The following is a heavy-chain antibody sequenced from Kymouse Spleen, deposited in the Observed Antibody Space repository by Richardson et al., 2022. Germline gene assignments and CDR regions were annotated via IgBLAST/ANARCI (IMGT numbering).Heavy chain of an antibody. CDR1: GFTFSNAW. Sequence: EVQLVESGGGLVKPGGSLRLSCAASGFTFSNAWMSWVRQAPGKGLEWVGRIKSKTDGGTTDYAAPVKGRFTISRDDSKNTLYLQMNSLKTEDTAVYYCTCITMVRGAFDYWGQGTLVTVSS. CDR3: TCITMVRGAFDY. CDR2: IKSKTDGGTT. D-gene: IGHD3-10*01. V-gene: IGHV3-15*01. J-gene: IGHJ4*02.